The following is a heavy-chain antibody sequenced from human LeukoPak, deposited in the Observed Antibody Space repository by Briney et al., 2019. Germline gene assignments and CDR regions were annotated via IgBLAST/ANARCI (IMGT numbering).Heavy chain of an antibody. CDR1: GGSLSSGGYY. Sequence: KPSETLSLTCTVSGGSLSSGGYYWSWIRQHPGKGLEWIGYIYYSGSTYYTPSLKDRVTMSVATSKNQFSLRLSAVTAVDTAVYYCARGGGGYSWYFDLWGRGTLVTVSS. CDR3: ARGGGGYSWYFDL. J-gene: IGHJ2*01. D-gene: IGHD5-12*01. CDR2: IYYSGST. V-gene: IGHV4-31*03.